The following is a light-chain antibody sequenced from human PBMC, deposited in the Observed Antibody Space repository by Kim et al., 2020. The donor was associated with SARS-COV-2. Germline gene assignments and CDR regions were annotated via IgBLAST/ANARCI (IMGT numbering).Light chain of an antibody. Sequence: DIVMTQSPATLSVSPGERATLSCRASQSVSSNLAWYQQKPGQAPRLLIYGASTRATGIPARFTGSGSGTEFTLTISSLQSEDFAVYYCQQNNDWPRTFGQGPKVDIK. CDR3: QQNNDWPRT. J-gene: IGKJ1*01. CDR2: GAS. CDR1: QSVSSN. V-gene: IGKV3-15*01.